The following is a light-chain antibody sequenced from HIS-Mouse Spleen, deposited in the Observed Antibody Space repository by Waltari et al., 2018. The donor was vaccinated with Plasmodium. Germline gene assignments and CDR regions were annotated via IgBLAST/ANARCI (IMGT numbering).Light chain of an antibody. J-gene: IGKJ4*01. CDR1: QSVLYSSNNKNY. CDR3: QQYYSTPLT. CDR2: WAS. V-gene: IGKV4-1*01. Sequence: DIVLTQSPDSLAVSLGERATINCKSSQSVLYSSNNKNYLAWYQQKPGQPPKLLIYWASTRESGVPDRCSVSGSGTDFTLTISSLQAEDVAVYYCQQYYSTPLTFGGGTKVEIK.